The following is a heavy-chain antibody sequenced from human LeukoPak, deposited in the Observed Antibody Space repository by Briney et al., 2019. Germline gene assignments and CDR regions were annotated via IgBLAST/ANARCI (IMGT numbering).Heavy chain of an antibody. CDR3: ARVPKNTIYGMDV. V-gene: IGHV1-46*01. CDR1: GYTFTSYY. J-gene: IGHJ6*04. D-gene: IGHD1/OR15-1a*01. CDR2: INPSGGST. Sequence: VASVRVSCKASGYTFTSYYMHWVRQAPGQGLEWMGIINPSGGSTSCAQKFQGRVTMTRDTSTSTVYMELSSLRSEDTAVYYCARVPKNTIYGMDVWGEGTTVTVSS.